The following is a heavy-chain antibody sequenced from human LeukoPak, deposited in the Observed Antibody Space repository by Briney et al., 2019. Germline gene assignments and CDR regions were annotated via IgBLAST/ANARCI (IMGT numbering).Heavy chain of an antibody. CDR1: GYTFTGYY. D-gene: IGHD5-18*01. V-gene: IGHV1-2*02. J-gene: IGHJ4*02. Sequence: ASVKVSCKSSGYTFTGYYLHWVRPAPGQGLEWMGWINPNSGGTKYAQKFQGRVTMTRDTSISTAYMELSRLTSDDTALYYCARNSDVHTSVPTGFDSWGQGTLVTVSS. CDR3: ARNSDVHTSVPTGFDS. CDR2: INPNSGGT.